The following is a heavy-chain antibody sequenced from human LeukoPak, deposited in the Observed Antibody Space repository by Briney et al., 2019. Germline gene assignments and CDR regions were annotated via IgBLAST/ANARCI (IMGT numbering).Heavy chain of an antibody. CDR1: GFTYSDYY. Sequence: LRLSCAASGFTYSDYYMSWIRQPPGKGLEWIGYIYYSGSTNYNPSLKSRVTISVDTSKNQFSLKLSSVTAADTAVYYCARHRGAPYYYDSSGYGDWFDPWGQGTLVTVSS. CDR2: IYYSGST. V-gene: IGHV4-59*08. D-gene: IGHD3-22*01. J-gene: IGHJ5*02. CDR3: ARHRGAPYYYDSSGYGDWFDP.